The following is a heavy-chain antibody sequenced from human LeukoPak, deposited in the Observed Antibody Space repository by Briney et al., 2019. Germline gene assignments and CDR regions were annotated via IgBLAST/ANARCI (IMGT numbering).Heavy chain of an antibody. CDR2: IYYSGST. V-gene: IGHV4-30-4*01. CDR3: ARVSGSGSLLDY. CDR1: GGSISSGDYY. Sequence: SQTLSLTCTVSGGSISSGDYYWSWIRQPPGKGLEWIGYIYYSGSTYYNPSLKSRVTISVDRSKNQFSLKLSSVTAADTAVYYCARVSGSGSLLDYWGQGTLVTVSS. J-gene: IGHJ4*02. D-gene: IGHD3-10*01.